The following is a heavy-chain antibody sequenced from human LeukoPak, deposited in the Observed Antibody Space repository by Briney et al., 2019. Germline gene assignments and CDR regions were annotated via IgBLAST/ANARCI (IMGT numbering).Heavy chain of an antibody. CDR1: GFSFSLHA. CDR3: ARRGAGSGGLDY. Sequence: GGSLRLSCEASGFSFSLHAMNWVRQAPGKGLEWASAITDTGNIYYADSVKGRFTISRDTSKNTLFLQMNSLRAEDTALYYCARRGAGSGGLDYWGQGTLVTVSS. D-gene: IGHD6-19*01. V-gene: IGHV3-23*01. CDR2: ITDTGNI. J-gene: IGHJ4*02.